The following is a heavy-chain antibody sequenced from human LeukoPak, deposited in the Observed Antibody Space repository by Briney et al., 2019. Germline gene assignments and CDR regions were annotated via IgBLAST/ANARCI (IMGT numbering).Heavy chain of an antibody. CDR1: GFTSSSYA. J-gene: IGHJ1*01. CDR3: AKDTKEWELPLHDFQH. Sequence: PGGTLRLSCAASGFTSSSYAMSWVRQAPGKGLEWVSGISGSGDSTDYADSVKGRFTISRDNFKNTLYLQMNSLRAEDTAVYYCAKDTKEWELPLHDFQHWGQGTLVTVSS. CDR2: ISGSGDST. D-gene: IGHD1-26*01. V-gene: IGHV3-23*01.